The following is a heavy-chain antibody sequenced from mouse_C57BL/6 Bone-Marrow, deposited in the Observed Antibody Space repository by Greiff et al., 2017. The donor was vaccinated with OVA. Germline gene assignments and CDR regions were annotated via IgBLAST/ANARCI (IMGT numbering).Heavy chain of an antibody. Sequence: EVKLVESGPGLVKPSQSLSLTCSVTGYSITSGYYWNWIRQFPGNKLEWMGYISYDGSNNYNPSLKNRISITRDTSKNQFFLKLNSVTTEDTATYYCARRRGYDGSLDYWGQGTTLTVSS. CDR2: ISYDGSN. CDR3: ARRRGYDGSLDY. J-gene: IGHJ2*01. V-gene: IGHV3-6*01. D-gene: IGHD2-3*01. CDR1: GYSITSGYY.